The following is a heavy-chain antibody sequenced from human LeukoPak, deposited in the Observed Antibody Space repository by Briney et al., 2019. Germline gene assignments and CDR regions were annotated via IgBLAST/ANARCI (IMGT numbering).Heavy chain of an antibody. V-gene: IGHV3-74*01. Sequence: GGSLRLSCVASGFTFSIFWTHWVRQAPGGGRVWVSRLNPVASTAGYADSEKGQFKSCRNNAKNTLYLQMNSLRAEVRAGYYSVKDRGDYRGHSCGLKDVFDIWGQGTMVSVSS. CDR1: GFTFSIFW. D-gene: IGHD5-18*01. J-gene: IGHJ3*02. CDR2: LNPVASTA. CDR3: VKDRGDYRGHSCGLKDVFDI.